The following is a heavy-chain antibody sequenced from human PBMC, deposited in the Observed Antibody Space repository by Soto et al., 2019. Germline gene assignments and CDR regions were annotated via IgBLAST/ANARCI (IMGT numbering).Heavy chain of an antibody. D-gene: IGHD3-16*01. CDR1: GFTFINYA. CDR3: ARKVWGSTSRPDWWYFDH. V-gene: IGHV3-23*01. J-gene: IGHJ2*01. CDR2: ISGGGDRT. Sequence: EVQLLESGGGLVQPGGSLRLSCVGSGFTFINYAMNWVRQTPGKGLECVSGISGGGDRTFDADSVKGRFTVSRDNSKNTANLQMTSMRADDTAVYYCARKVWGSTSRPDWWYFDHWGRGTLVTVSS.